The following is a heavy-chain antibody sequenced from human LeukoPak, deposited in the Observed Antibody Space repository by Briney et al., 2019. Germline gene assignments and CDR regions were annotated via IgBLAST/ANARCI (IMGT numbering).Heavy chain of an antibody. CDR3: TPDLMDV. CDR1: GFPFTNAW. CDR2: IKSKTDGGTA. Sequence: PGGSLRLSCVVSGFPFTNAWMSWVRQAPGKGLEWVGRIKSKTDGGTADYAAPVRGRFTMWRDDARSALYLQINSLQTEDTAVYYCTPDLMDVWGKGTTVTVSS. V-gene: IGHV3-15*01. J-gene: IGHJ6*03.